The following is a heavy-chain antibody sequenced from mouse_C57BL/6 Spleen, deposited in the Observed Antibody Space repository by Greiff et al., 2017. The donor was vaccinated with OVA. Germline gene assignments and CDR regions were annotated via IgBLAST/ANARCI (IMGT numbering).Heavy chain of an antibody. CDR2: IDPETGGT. V-gene: IGHV1-15*01. D-gene: IGHD1-1*01. J-gene: IGHJ2*01. CDR3: TRERFYYGSSYQYFDY. CDR1: GYTFTDYE. Sequence: QVQLQQSGAELVRPGASVTLSCKASGYTFTDYEMHWVKQTPVHGLEWIGAIDPETGGTAYNQKFKGKAILTADKSSSPAYMDLRSLTSEDSAVYYCTRERFYYGSSYQYFDYWGQGTTLTVSA.